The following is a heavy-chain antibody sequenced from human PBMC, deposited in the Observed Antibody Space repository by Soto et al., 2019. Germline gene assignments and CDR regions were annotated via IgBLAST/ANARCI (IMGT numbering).Heavy chain of an antibody. CDR1: GGSISSGDYY. Sequence: SETLSLTCTVSGGSISSGDYYWSWIRQPPGKGLEWIGYIYYSGSTYYNPSLKSRVTISVDTSKNQFSLKLSSVTAADTAVYYCARQQIEGLSFTDYWGQGTLVTVSS. CDR3: ARQQIEGLSFTDY. V-gene: IGHV4-30-4*01. D-gene: IGHD3-3*01. J-gene: IGHJ4*02. CDR2: IYYSGST.